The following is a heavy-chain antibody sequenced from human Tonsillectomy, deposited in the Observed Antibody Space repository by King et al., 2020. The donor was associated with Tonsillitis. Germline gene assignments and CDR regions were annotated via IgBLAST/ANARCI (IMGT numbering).Heavy chain of an antibody. CDR3: ARGDTVTTLPPRFDP. CDR2: IYYSGST. Sequence: QLQESGPGLVEPSETLSLTCTVSGGSISSYYWSWIRQPPGKGLEWIGYIYYSGSTNYNPSLKSRVTISVDTSKNQFSLKLSSVTAADTAVYYCARGDTVTTLPPRFDPWGQGTLVTVSS. CDR1: GGSISSYY. J-gene: IGHJ5*02. V-gene: IGHV4-59*01. D-gene: IGHD4-11*01.